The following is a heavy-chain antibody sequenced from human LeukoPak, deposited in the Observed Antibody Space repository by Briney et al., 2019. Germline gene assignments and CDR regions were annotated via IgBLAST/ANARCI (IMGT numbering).Heavy chain of an antibody. D-gene: IGHD6-13*01. CDR1: GGSISSGGYY. CDR3: ARGPNRSWSSYYFDY. CDR2: IYYSGST. Sequence: SQTLSLTCTVSGGSISSGGYYWSWIRQHPGKGLEWIGYIYYSGSTYYNPSLKSRVTISVDTSKNQFSLKVSSVTAADTAVYYCARGPNRSWSSYYFDYWGQGTLVTVSS. V-gene: IGHV4-31*03. J-gene: IGHJ4*02.